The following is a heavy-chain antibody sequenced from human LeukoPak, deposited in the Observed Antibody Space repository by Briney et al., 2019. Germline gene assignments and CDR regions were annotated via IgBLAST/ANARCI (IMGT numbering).Heavy chain of an antibody. CDR3: ARHLRITVTTKIVAAFDI. CDR2: IYPGDSDT. J-gene: IGHJ3*02. V-gene: IGHV5-51*01. Sequence: GESLKISCKGSGYSFTSYWIGWVRQVPGKGLEWMGIIYPGDSDTRYSPSFQGQVTISADKSIGTAYLQWSSLKASDTAMYYCARHLRITVTTKIVAAFDIWGQGTMVTVSS. D-gene: IGHD4-11*01. CDR1: GYSFTSYW.